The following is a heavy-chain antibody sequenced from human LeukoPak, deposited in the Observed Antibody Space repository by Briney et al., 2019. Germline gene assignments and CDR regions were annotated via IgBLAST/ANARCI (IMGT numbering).Heavy chain of an antibody. Sequence: PGGSLRLSCAASGFTFSSYSMSWVRQAPGKGLEWVSSISSSSSYIYYADSVKGRFTISRDNAKNSLYLQMNSLRAEDTAVYYCARDAATDAFDIWGQGTMATVSS. CDR3: ARDAATDAFDI. CDR2: ISSSSSYI. CDR1: GFTFSSYS. V-gene: IGHV3-21*01. J-gene: IGHJ3*02.